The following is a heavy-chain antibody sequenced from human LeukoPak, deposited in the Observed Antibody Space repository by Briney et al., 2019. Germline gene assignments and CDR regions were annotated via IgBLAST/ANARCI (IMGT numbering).Heavy chain of an antibody. V-gene: IGHV5-51*01. CDR3: ARQVAYTSGRTFDF. J-gene: IGHJ4*02. CDR1: GYSXTSYW. D-gene: IGHD6-19*01. CDR2: IYPGDSDS. Sequence: KVSCKGSGYSXTSYWIGWVRQMPGIGLEWMGIIYPGDSDSRYSPSFQGQVTISADKSISTAYLQWSSLKASDTAMYCCARQVAYTSGRTFDFWGQGTLVTVSS.